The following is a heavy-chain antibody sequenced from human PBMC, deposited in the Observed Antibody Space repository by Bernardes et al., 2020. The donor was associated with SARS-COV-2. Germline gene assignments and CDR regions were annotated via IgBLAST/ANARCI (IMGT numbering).Heavy chain of an antibody. CDR3: ARDLYGGNAIPAF. V-gene: IGHV3-64*01. CDR1: GFILSDYS. CDR2: LSTNGGST. Sequence: GGSLRLSRAASGFILSDYSMHWVRQAPGKGLEFVSSLSTNGGSTYYANSVKGRFTISRDDSKNTLYLQMGSLRTEDTALYYCARDLYGGNAIPAFWGQGTLVTVSS. J-gene: IGHJ4*02. D-gene: IGHD4-17*01.